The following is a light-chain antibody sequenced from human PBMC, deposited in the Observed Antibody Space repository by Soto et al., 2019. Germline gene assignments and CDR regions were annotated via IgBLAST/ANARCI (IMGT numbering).Light chain of an antibody. CDR3: QQYSIWRT. CDR1: QSVSSY. V-gene: IGKV3-11*01. CDR2: DAS. Sequence: EIVLTQSPATLSLSPGERATLSCRASQSVSSYLAWYQQKPGQAPRLLIYDASNRATGIPARFSGSGSGTEFTLTISSLQSEDFAVYCCQQYSIWRTFGQGTKVDI. J-gene: IGKJ1*01.